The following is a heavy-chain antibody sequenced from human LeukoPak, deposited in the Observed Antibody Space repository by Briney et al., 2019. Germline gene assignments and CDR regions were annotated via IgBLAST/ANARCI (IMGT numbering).Heavy chain of an antibody. V-gene: IGHV3-21*01. CDR3: ARDLWNPAAAGLGYYYYYYYGMDV. CDR2: ISSSSSYI. CDR1: GFTFSSYS. J-gene: IGHJ6*02. D-gene: IGHD6-13*01. Sequence: GGSLRLSCAASGFTFSSYSMNWVRRAPGKGLEWVSSISSSSSYIYYADSVKGRFTISRDNAKNSLYLQMNSLRAEDTAVYYCARDLWNPAAAGLGYYYYYYYGMDVWGQGTTVTVSS.